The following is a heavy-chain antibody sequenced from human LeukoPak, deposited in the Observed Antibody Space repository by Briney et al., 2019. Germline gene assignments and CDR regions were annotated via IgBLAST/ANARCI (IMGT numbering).Heavy chain of an antibody. CDR2: IYYSGSS. V-gene: IGHV4-39*07. D-gene: IGHD1-26*01. CDR3: AREKVEFSGTYYLGYFHH. J-gene: IGHJ1*01. CDR1: GGSISSSSYY. Sequence: SETLSLTCTVSGGSISSSSYYWGWIRQPPGKGLEWIGSIYYSGSSYYNPSLKSRVTISVDTSKNQFSLRLTSVTAADTAVYYCAREKVEFSGTYYLGYFHHWGQGTLLTVSS.